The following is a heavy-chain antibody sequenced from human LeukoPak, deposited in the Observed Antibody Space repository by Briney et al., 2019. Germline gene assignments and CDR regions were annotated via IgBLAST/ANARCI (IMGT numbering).Heavy chain of an antibody. D-gene: IGHD1-1*01. V-gene: IGHV3-13*01. J-gene: IGHJ6*03. CDR2: IGTASDT. Sequence: GGSLRLSCAASGFTFSSFDMHWVRQPTGQGLEWVSTIGTASDTYYPGSVEGRFILSRDNAKNSLYLQMNSLSAGDTAVYYCARGPPRGKYYYMDVWGKGTTVTVSS. CDR1: GFTFSSFD. CDR3: ARGPPRGKYYYMDV.